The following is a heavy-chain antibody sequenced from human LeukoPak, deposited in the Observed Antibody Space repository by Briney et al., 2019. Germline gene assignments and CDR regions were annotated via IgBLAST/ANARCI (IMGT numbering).Heavy chain of an antibody. CDR2: IYYSGST. D-gene: IGHD3-10*01. J-gene: IGHJ6*03. V-gene: IGHV4-59*12. CDR3: ARGGSSWGFGELLYNNYYYYMDV. Sequence: SETLSLTCTVSGGSISSYYWSWLRQPPGKGLEWGGDIYYSGSTNYNPSLKSRVTMSVDTSKNQFSLTLSSVTAADTAVYYCARGGSSWGFGELLYNNYYYYMDVWGKGTTVTISS. CDR1: GGSISSYY.